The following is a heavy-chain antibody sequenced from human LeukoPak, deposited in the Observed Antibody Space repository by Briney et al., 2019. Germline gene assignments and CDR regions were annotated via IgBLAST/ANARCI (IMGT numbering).Heavy chain of an antibody. CDR2: INKAGDER. D-gene: IGHD2-2*01. Sequence: PGGSLRLSCEASGFTFTAYWMTWVRQAPGKGLEWVANINKAGDERHYADSVKGRFTISRDNAKNSVFLQMDSLRDEDTDVYFCARVNGTNTYAKNDSWGQGTLVTVSS. J-gene: IGHJ4*02. V-gene: IGHV3-7*01. CDR3: ARVNGTNTYAKNDS. CDR1: GFTFTAYW.